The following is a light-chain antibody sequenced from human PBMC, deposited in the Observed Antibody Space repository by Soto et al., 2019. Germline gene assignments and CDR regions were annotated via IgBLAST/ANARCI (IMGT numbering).Light chain of an antibody. V-gene: IGLV2-11*01. CDR1: SSDVGAYHY. CDR2: DVT. Sequence: QSALTQPRSVSGSPGQSVTISCTGTSSDVGAYHYVSWYQQHPDKAPKFMIYDVTKRPSGVPDRFSGSKSGNTASLTISGLQAEDEADYYCCSYAGSFTWVFGGGTKLTVL. J-gene: IGLJ3*02. CDR3: CSYAGSFTWV.